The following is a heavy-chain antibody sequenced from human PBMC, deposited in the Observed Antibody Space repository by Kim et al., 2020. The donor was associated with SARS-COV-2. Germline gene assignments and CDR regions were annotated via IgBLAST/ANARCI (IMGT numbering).Heavy chain of an antibody. J-gene: IGHJ6*02. V-gene: IGHV3-30*04. CDR2: ISYDGSNK. Sequence: GGSLRLSCAASGFTLSSYAMHWVRQAPGKGLEWVAVISYDGSNKYYVDSVKGRFTISRDNSKNTLYLQMNSLRAEDTAVYYCARDRGVEQQLLIMGSYYYGLDVWGQGTTVTVSS. CDR3: ARDRGVEQQLLIMGSYYYGLDV. CDR1: GFTLSSYA. D-gene: IGHD6-13*01.